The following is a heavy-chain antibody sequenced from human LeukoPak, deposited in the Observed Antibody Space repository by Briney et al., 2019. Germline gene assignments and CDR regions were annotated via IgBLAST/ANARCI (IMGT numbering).Heavy chain of an antibody. CDR2: ISAYNGNT. CDR3: ARSSKWDRSGYLAFFDY. CDR1: GYTFTSYG. D-gene: IGHD3-22*01. Sequence: GASVKVSCKASGYTFTSYGISWVRQAPGQGLEWMGWISAYNGNTNYAQKLQGRVTMTTDTSTSTAYMELRSLRSDDTAVYYCARSSKWDRSGYLAFFDYWGQGTLVTVSS. J-gene: IGHJ4*02. V-gene: IGHV1-18*01.